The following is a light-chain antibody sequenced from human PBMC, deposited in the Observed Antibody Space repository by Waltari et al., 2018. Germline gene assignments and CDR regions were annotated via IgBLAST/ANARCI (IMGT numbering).Light chain of an antibody. CDR2: EDT. J-gene: IGLJ2*01. CDR3: CSYAGSTTVVI. Sequence: QSALSQPASVSGSPGQSITISCTGSGSDIGSYNLVSWYQQHPGKAPILLIFEDTKRPSGAAERFPGSKSGNTASLTISWLQAEDEADYYCCSYAGSTTVVIFGGGTKLTVL. V-gene: IGLV2-23*01. CDR1: GSDIGSYNL.